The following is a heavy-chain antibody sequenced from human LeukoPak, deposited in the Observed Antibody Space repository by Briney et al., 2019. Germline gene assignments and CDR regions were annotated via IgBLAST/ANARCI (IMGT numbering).Heavy chain of an antibody. CDR2: MKQDGSEK. CDR3: ARDHVTMVRGVIITPYYGMDV. V-gene: IGHV3-7*03. D-gene: IGHD3-10*01. Sequence: PGGSLRLSCAASGFTFSSYWMSWVRQAPGKGLEWVANMKQDGSEKYYVDSVKGRFTISRDNAKNSLYLQMNSLRAKDTAVYYCARDHVTMVRGVIITPYYGMDVWGKGTTVTVSS. CDR1: GFTFSSYW. J-gene: IGHJ6*04.